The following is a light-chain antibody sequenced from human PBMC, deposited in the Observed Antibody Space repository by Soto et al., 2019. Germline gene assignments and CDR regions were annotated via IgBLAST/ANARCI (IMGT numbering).Light chain of an antibody. Sequence: QSVLTQPPSASGTPGLRITISCSGSSSNIGSHTVNWHQQVPGTAPKLLIYSNNERPSGVPDRFSGSKSGTSASLAISGLQSGDEADYYCAAWDDSLNGVIFGGGTKLTVL. V-gene: IGLV1-44*01. CDR1: SSNIGSHT. CDR3: AAWDDSLNGVI. CDR2: SNN. J-gene: IGLJ2*01.